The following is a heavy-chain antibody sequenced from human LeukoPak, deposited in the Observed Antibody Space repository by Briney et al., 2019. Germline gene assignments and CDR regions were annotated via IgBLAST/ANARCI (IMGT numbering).Heavy chain of an antibody. CDR1: GGSISIYY. CDR3: ARDFCGGDCYSD. D-gene: IGHD2-21*02. J-gene: IGHJ4*02. V-gene: IGHV4-4*07. CDR2: IYTSGST. Sequence: SETLSLTCTVSGGSISIYYWSWIRQPAGKGLEWIGRIYTSGSTNYNPSLKSRVTMSVDTSKNQFSLKLSSVTAADAAVYYCARDFCGGDCYSDWGQGTLVTVSS.